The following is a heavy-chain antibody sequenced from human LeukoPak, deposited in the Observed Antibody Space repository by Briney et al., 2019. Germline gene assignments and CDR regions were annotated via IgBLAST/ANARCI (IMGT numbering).Heavy chain of an antibody. D-gene: IGHD3-10*01. CDR3: TGSFGQLTSFDY. CDR1: GFTFGDYA. V-gene: IGHV3-49*04. CDR2: IRSKVYGGTT. Sequence: GGSLRLSCTASGFTFGDYAMSWVRQAPGKGLEWVGFIRSKVYGGTTEYAASVKGRFTISRDDSKSIAYLQMNSLKTEDTAVYYCTGSFGQLTSFDYWGQGTLVTVSS. J-gene: IGHJ4*02.